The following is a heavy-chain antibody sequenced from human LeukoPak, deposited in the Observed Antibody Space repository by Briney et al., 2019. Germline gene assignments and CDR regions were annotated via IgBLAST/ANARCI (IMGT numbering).Heavy chain of an antibody. CDR2: INPNSGGT. J-gene: IGHJ4*02. D-gene: IGHD3-10*01. Sequence: ASVKVSCKASGYTFTGDYMHWVRQAPGQGLEWTGWINPNSGGTNYAQKFQGRVTMTRDTSISTAYMELSRLRSDATAVYYCASVRGSGSYYNDYWGQGTLVTVSS. CDR1: GYTFTGDY. CDR3: ASVRGSGSYYNDY. V-gene: IGHV1-2*02.